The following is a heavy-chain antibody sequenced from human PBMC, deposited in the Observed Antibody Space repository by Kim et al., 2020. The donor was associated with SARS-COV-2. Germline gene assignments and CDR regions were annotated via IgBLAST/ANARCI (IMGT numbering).Heavy chain of an antibody. V-gene: IGHV3-30*18. D-gene: IGHD3-9*01. CDR2: ISYDGSNK. Sequence: GGSLRLSCAASGFTFSSYGMHWVRQAPGKGLEWVAVISYDGSNKYYADSVKGRFTISRDNSKNTLYLQMNSLRAEDTAVYYCAKDRSRYQSDYFDYWGQGTLVTVSS. CDR3: AKDRSRYQSDYFDY. CDR1: GFTFSSYG. J-gene: IGHJ4*02.